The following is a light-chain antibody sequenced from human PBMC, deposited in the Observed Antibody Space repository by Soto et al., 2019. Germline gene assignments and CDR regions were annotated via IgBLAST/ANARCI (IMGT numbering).Light chain of an antibody. V-gene: IGKV3-20*01. J-gene: IGKJ1*01. CDR2: GAS. CDR1: QSVSSSY. Sequence: EIVLTQSPGTLSLSPGERATLSCRASQSVSSSYLAWYRQRPGQAPRLLIYGASSRATGIPDRFSGSGSGTDFTLTISRLEPEDLAVYYCQKYGNSPRTFGQGTKVEIK. CDR3: QKYGNSPRT.